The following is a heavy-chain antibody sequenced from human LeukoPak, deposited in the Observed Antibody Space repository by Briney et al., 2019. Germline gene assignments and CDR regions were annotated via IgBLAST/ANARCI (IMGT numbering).Heavy chain of an antibody. Sequence: GASVKVSCKASGYTFTSYYMHWVRQAPGQGLEWMGIINPSGGSTSYAQKFQGRVTMTRDTSTSTVYMELSSLRSEGTAVYYCARDSSIAAARGAVGYWGQGTLVTVSS. J-gene: IGHJ4*02. D-gene: IGHD6-13*01. V-gene: IGHV1-46*01. CDR3: ARDSSIAAARGAVGY. CDR1: GYTFTSYY. CDR2: INPSGGST.